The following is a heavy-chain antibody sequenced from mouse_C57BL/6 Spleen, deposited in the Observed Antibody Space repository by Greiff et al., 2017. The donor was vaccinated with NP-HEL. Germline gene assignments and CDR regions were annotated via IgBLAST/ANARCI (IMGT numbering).Heavy chain of an antibody. Sequence: VQGVESGAELVKPGASVKLSCKASGYTFTESTIHWVKQRSGQGLEWIGWFYPGSGSIKYNEKFKDKATLTADKSSSTVYMELSRLTSEDSAVYFCARHEDPYYGPYYFDYWGQGTTLTVSS. CDR1: GYTFTEST. V-gene: IGHV1-62-2*01. CDR2: FYPGSGSI. CDR3: ARHEDPYYGPYYFDY. D-gene: IGHD1-1*02. J-gene: IGHJ2*01.